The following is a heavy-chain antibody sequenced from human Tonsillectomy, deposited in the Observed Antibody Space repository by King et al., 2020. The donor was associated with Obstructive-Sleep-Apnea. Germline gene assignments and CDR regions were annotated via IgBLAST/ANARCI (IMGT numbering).Heavy chain of an antibody. CDR3: ARVKFEDSSGYYYFDY. D-gene: IGHD3-22*01. CDR2: IYYSGST. CDR1: GGSISSYY. J-gene: IGHJ4*02. V-gene: IGHV4-59*01. Sequence: QLQESGPGLVKPSETLSLTCTVSGGSISSYYWSWIRQPPGKGLEWIGYIYYSGSTNYNPSLKSRVTILVDTSKNPFSLKPSSVTAADTAVYYCARVKFEDSSGYYYFDYWGQGTLVTVSS.